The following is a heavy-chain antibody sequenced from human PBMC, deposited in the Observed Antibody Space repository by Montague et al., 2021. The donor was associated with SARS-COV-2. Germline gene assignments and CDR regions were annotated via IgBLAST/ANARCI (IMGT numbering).Heavy chain of an antibody. CDR3: AREGKPTYYDILTGYLGSTYFDY. V-gene: IGHV1-18*01. CDR2: ISAYNGNT. J-gene: IGHJ4*02. D-gene: IGHD3-9*01. Sequence: SVKVSCKASGYTFTSYDISWVRQAPGQGLEWMGWISAYNGNTNYAQKLQGRVTMTTDTSTSTAYMELRSLRSDDTAVYYCAREGKPTYYDILTGYLGSTYFDYWGQGTLVTVSS. CDR1: GYTFTSYD.